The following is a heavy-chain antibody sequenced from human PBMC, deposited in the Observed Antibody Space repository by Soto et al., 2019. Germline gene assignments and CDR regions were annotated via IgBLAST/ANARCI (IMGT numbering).Heavy chain of an antibody. CDR3: ARHLRALNVRFGELNL. J-gene: IGHJ5*02. Sequence: SETLSLTCTVSGGSISSSSYYWGWIRQPPGKGLEWIGSIYYSGSTYYNPSLKSRVTISVDTSKNQFSLKLSSVTAADTAVYYCARHLRALNVRFGELNLWGQGTLVTVSS. CDR2: IYYSGST. D-gene: IGHD3-10*01. V-gene: IGHV4-39*01. CDR1: GGSISSSSYY.